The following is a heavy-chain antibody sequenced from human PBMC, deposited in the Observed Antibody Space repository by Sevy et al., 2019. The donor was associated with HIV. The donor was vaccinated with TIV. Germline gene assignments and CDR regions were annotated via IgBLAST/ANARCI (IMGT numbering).Heavy chain of an antibody. D-gene: IGHD6-13*01. Sequence: SETLSLTCTVSRGSISTYYWTWIRQPPGKGLEWIGNIYHSGSTDYNPSLKSRVTMSIDTSKNQFSLKLRSVTAADTAVYYCTRGGPNQQQLDYFDYWGQGTLVTVSS. J-gene: IGHJ4*02. CDR3: TRGGPNQQQLDYFDY. V-gene: IGHV4-59*01. CDR1: RGSISTYY. CDR2: IYHSGST.